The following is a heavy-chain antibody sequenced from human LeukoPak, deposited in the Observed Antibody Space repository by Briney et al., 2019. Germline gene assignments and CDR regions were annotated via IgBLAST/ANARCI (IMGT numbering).Heavy chain of an antibody. Sequence: GASVKVSCKASGYTFTSYDINWVRQATGHGLEWMGWMNPNSANTGYAQKFQGRVTMTRNTSISTAYMELSSLRSEDTAVYCCARLASSSWPLYYYYGMDVWGQGTTVTVSS. CDR2: MNPNSANT. J-gene: IGHJ6*02. D-gene: IGHD6-13*01. CDR1: GYTFTSYD. CDR3: ARLASSSWPLYYYYGMDV. V-gene: IGHV1-8*01.